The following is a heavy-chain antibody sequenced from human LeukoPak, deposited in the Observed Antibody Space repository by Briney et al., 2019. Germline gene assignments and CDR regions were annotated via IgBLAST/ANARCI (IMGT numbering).Heavy chain of an antibody. V-gene: IGHV1-69*04. CDR1: GGTFTSYA. CDR2: IIPLIGVT. J-gene: IGHJ6*02. CDR3: ATYNVDNYDTSDGMDV. D-gene: IGHD3-22*01. Sequence: SVKVSCKASGGTFTSYAFSWVRRAPGQGLEWMGRIIPLIGVTDSAQKFRDRVTITADKSTSTAYMELTSLRSEDTAVYYCATYNVDNYDTSDGMDVWGQGTSVTVSS.